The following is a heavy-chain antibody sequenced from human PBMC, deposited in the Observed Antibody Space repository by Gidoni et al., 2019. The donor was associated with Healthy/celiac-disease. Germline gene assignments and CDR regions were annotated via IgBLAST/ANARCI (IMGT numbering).Heavy chain of an antibody. J-gene: IGHJ5*02. CDR1: GFTFSSYA. D-gene: IGHD3-22*01. CDR3: AKDGAYYYDSSGSRSPGGWFDP. V-gene: IGHV3-23*01. CDR2: ISGSGGST. Sequence: EVQLLESGGGLVQPGGSLRLSCAASGFTFSSYAMRWVRQAPGKGLEWVSAISGSGGSTYYADSVKGRFTISRDNSKNTLYLQMNSLRAEDTAVYYCAKDGAYYYDSSGSRSPGGWFDPWGQGTLVTVSS.